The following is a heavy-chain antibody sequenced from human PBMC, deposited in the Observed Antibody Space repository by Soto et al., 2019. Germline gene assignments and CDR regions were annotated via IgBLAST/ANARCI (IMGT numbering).Heavy chain of an antibody. V-gene: IGHV5-10-1*01. J-gene: IGHJ5*02. Sequence: GESLKISCKGSGYSFTSYWISWVRQMPGKGLEWMGRIDPSDSYTNYSPSFQGHVTISADKSISTAYLQWSSLKASDTAMYYCARPYCSSTSCYVPGFDPWGQGTLVTSPQ. CDR2: IDPSDSYT. CDR3: ARPYCSSTSCYVPGFDP. D-gene: IGHD2-2*01. CDR1: GYSFTSYW.